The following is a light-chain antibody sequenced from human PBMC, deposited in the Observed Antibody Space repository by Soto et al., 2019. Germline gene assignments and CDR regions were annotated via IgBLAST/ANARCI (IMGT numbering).Light chain of an antibody. CDR3: AIWDDSLRV. Sequence: QSVLTQPTSASGTPGQRVTISCSGSSSTIETHFVYWYQQLPGTAPNLLSYANNQQPSSVPDRFSASKSGTSASLAISDLRSEDDADYYCAIWDDSLRVFGGGTKLTVL. V-gene: IGLV1-47*01. J-gene: IGLJ2*01. CDR1: SSTIETHF. CDR2: ANN.